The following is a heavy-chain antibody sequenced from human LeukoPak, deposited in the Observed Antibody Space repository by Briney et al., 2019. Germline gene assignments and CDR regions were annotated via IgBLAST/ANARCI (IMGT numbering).Heavy chain of an antibody. CDR3: ARGYCSSTSCLGWFDP. D-gene: IGHD2-2*01. CDR2: INHSGST. CDR1: GGSFSGYY. Sequence: SETLSLTCAVYGGSFSGYYWSWIRQPPGKRLEWIGEINHSGSTNYNPSLKSRVTISVDTSKNQFSLKLSSVTAADTAVYYCARGYCSSTSCLGWFDPWGQGTLVTVSS. V-gene: IGHV4-34*01. J-gene: IGHJ5*02.